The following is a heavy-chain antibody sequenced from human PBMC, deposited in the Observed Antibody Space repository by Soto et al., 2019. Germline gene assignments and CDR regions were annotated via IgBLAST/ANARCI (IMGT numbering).Heavy chain of an antibody. Sequence: SETLSLPCAVYGGSFSGYYWSWIRQPPGKGLEWIGEINHSGSTNYNPSLKSRVTISVDTSKNQFSLKLSSVTAADTAVYYCARGQSIYGTVTTVIWFDPWGQGTLVTVSS. J-gene: IGHJ5*02. D-gene: IGHD4-4*01. CDR3: ARGQSIYGTVTTVIWFDP. V-gene: IGHV4-34*01. CDR2: INHSGST. CDR1: GGSFSGYY.